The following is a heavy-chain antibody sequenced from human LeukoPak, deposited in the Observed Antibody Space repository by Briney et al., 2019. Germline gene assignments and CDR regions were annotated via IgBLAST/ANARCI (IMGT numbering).Heavy chain of an antibody. V-gene: IGHV3-33*01. CDR2: IWYDGSNK. CDR3: ARARGPTMIVNYFDY. Sequence: GGSLRLSCAASGFTFSSYGMHWVRQAPGKGLEGVAVIWYDGSNKYYADSVKGRFTISRDNSKNTLYLQMNSLRAEDTAVYYCARARGPTMIVNYFDYWGQGTLVTVSS. J-gene: IGHJ4*02. CDR1: GFTFSSYG. D-gene: IGHD3-22*01.